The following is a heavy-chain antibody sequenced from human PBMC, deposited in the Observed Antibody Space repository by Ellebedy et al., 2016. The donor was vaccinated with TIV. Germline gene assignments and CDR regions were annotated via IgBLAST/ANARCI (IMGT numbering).Heavy chain of an antibody. J-gene: IGHJ6*03. CDR1: GFNFSSYV. V-gene: IGHV3-23*01. CDR2: ISGSGGST. CDR3: ARAPTAIFAHFYYYYYYIDV. D-gene: IGHD2-21*02. Sequence: GESLKISXAASGFNFSSYVMSWVRQAPGRRLEWVSAISGSGGSTHYVDSVRGRFTISRDNSKNTLYLQMTSLRAEDTAVYYCARAPTAIFAHFYYYYYYIDVWGKGTTVTDSS.